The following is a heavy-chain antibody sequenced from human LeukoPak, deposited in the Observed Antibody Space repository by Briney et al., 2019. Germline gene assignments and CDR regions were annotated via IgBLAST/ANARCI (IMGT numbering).Heavy chain of an antibody. CDR1: GYTFTSYG. D-gene: IGHD6-13*01. CDR2: ISAYNGNT. V-gene: IGHV1-18*04. Sequence: GASVKVSCKASGYTFTSYGISWVRQAPGQGLEWMGWISAYNGNTNYAQKLQGRVTMTTDTSTSTAYMELRSLRSDDTAVYYCARDSSGSSWYDYAFDIWGQGTMVTVSS. CDR3: ARDSSGSSWYDYAFDI. J-gene: IGHJ3*02.